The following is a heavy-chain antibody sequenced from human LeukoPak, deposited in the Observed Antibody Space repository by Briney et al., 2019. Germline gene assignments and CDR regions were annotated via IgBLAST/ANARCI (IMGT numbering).Heavy chain of an antibody. D-gene: IGHD3-10*01. J-gene: IGHJ4*02. CDR3: ARVLWFGESYYFDY. CDR2: IKQDGSEK. CDR1: GFTFSSYW. V-gene: IGHV3-7*04. Sequence: GGSLILSCAASGFTFSSYWMSWVRQAPGKGLEWVANIKQDGSEKYYVDSVKGRFTISRDNAKNSLYLQMNSLRAEDTAVYYCARVLWFGESYYFDYWGQGTLVTVSS.